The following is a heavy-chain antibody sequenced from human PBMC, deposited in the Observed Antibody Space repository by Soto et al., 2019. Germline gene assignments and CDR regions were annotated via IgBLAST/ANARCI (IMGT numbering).Heavy chain of an antibody. V-gene: IGHV1-58*01. CDR3: AASAGDSSGYYSFGY. Sequence: QMQLVQSGPEVKKPGTSVKVSCKASGFTFTSSAVQWVRQARGQRLEWIGWIVVGSGNTNYAQKFQERVTITRDMSTSTAYMELSSLRSEDTAVYYCAASAGDSSGYYSFGYWGQGTLVTVSS. CDR2: IVVGSGNT. D-gene: IGHD3-22*01. J-gene: IGHJ4*02. CDR1: GFTFTSSA.